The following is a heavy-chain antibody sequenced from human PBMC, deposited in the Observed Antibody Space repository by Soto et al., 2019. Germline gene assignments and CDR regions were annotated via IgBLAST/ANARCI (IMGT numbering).Heavy chain of an antibody. CDR3: ESRDPGTSVDY. D-gene: IGHD1-7*01. V-gene: IGHV4-4*02. CDR1: GGSFTSNNW. J-gene: IGHJ4*02. CDR2: IYRTGST. Sequence: SETLSLTCAVSGGSFTSNNWWTWVRQPPGQGLEWIGEIYRTGSTNYNPSLKSRVTISLDKSENQFSLKVTSLTAADTAVYYCESRDPGTSVDYWGQGTLVTVS.